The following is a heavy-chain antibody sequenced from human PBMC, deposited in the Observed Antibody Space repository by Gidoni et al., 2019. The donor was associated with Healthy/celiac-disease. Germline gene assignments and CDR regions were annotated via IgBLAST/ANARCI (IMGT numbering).Heavy chain of an antibody. J-gene: IGHJ6*02. V-gene: IGHV3-33*01. CDR2: IWYDGSNK. CDR1: GFTFSSYG. CDR3: ARDLCGGDCYWGWYYYYGMDV. D-gene: IGHD2-21*01. Sequence: QVQLVESGGGVVQPGRSLRLSCAASGFTFSSYGMHWVRQAPGKGLEWVAVIWYDGSNKYYADSVKGRFTISRDNSKNTLYLQMNSLRAEDTAVYYCARDLCGGDCYWGWYYYYGMDVWGQGTTVTVSS.